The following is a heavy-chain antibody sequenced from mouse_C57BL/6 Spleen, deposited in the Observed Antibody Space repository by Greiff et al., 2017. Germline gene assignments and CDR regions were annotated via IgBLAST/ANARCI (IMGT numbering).Heavy chain of an antibody. CDR3: TRDSDSSGYYFDY. CDR2: ISSGGDYI. Sequence: EVKVVESGEGLVKPGGSLKLSCAASGFTFSSYAMSWVRQTPEKRLEWVAYISSGGDYIYYADTVKGRFTISRDNARNTLYLQMSSLKSEDTAMYYCTRDSDSSGYYFDYWGQGTTLTVSS. D-gene: IGHD3-2*02. J-gene: IGHJ2*01. V-gene: IGHV5-9-1*02. CDR1: GFTFSSYA.